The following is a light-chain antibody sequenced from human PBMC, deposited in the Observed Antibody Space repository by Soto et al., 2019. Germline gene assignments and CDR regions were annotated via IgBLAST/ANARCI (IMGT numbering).Light chain of an antibody. CDR2: AAS. J-gene: IGKJ1*01. V-gene: IGKV1-8*01. CDR3: QQYYSYPHT. CDR1: QGISSY. Sequence: AIRMTQSPSSFSASTGDRVTITCRASQGISSYLAWYQQKPGKAPKLLINAASTLQSGVPSRFSGSGSGTDFTLTISCLQSEDFATYYCQQYYSYPHTFGQGTKVEIK.